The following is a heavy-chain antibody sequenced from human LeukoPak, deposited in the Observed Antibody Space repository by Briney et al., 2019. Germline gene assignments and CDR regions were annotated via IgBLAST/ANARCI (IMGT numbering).Heavy chain of an antibody. CDR2: INHSGST. J-gene: IGHJ5*02. CDR1: GGSIRNSSFY. Sequence: PSETLSLTCAVSGGSIRNSSFYWSWIRQPPGKGLEWIGEINHSGSTNYNPSLKSRVTISVDTSKNQFSLKLSSVTAADTAVYYCARALAAVPSQSNPSGNWFDPWGQGTLVTVSS. V-gene: IGHV4-34*01. CDR3: ARALAAVPSQSNPSGNWFDP. D-gene: IGHD6-13*01.